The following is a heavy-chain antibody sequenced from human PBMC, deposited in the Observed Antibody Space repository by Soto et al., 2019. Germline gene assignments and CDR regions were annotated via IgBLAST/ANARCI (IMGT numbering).Heavy chain of an antibody. CDR1: GGSISSYY. D-gene: IGHD4-17*01. V-gene: IGHV4-59*01. CDR2: IYYSEST. Sequence: QVQLQESGPGLVKPSETLSLTCTVSGGSISSYYWSWIRQTPGKGLEWIGYIYYSESTNYNPSLKSRVTISVDTSKNQFSMKLSYVTAAYTAVYYCARAEDYGFDPWGQGTLVSVSS. CDR3: ARAEDYGFDP. J-gene: IGHJ5*02.